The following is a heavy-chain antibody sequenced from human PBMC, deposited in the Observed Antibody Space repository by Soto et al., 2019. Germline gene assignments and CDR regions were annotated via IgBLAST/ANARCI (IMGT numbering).Heavy chain of an antibody. CDR3: ARDGGVIYVSKFDP. V-gene: IGHV4-61*08. Sequence: PSLTLSLTCTLSGGSVSSGGYYWSWIRQPPGKGLERIGYMDDSGTTNNTPSRKSRVTISIDTSKNEFSLSLLSVTAADTAVYYCARDGGVIYVSKFDPWGRRTLFTVAS. CDR1: GGSVSSGGYY. CDR2: MDDSGTT. J-gene: IGHJ5*02. D-gene: IGHD2-8*02.